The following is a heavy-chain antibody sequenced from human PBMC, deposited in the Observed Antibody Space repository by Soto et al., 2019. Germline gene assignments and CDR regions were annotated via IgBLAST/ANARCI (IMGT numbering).Heavy chain of an antibody. CDR1: GGSVSSYY. CDR3: ARREPSGSYQIGP. J-gene: IGHJ5*02. D-gene: IGHD1-26*01. V-gene: IGHV4-59*08. Sequence: PSETLSLTCSVSGGSVSSYYWNWIRQPPGKGLEWIGFIYHSGTTNYNPSFKSRVAISVDMSKNQFSLKLSSVTAADTAVYYCARREPSGSYQIGPWGQGIRVTVAS. CDR2: IYHSGTT.